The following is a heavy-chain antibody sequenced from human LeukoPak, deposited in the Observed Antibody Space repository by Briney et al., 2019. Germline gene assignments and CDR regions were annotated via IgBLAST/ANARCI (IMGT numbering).Heavy chain of an antibody. CDR3: VRVEFGYSSSWYNY. CDR1: GFTFSSYG. Sequence: GGSLRLSCAASGFTFSSYGMHWVRQAPGKGLEWVAVISYDGSNKYYADSVKGRFTISRDNSKNTLYLQMNSLRAEDTAVYYCVRVEFGYSSSWYNYWGQGTLVTVSS. D-gene: IGHD6-13*01. J-gene: IGHJ4*02. V-gene: IGHV3-30*03. CDR2: ISYDGSNK.